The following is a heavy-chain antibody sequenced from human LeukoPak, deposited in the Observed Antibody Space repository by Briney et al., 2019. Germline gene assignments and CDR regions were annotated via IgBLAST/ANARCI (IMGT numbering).Heavy chain of an antibody. CDR3: TTVKYSGSRRVFDY. D-gene: IGHD1-26*01. Sequence: GGSLRLSCAASGFTFSNAWMSWVRQAPGKGLEWVGRIKSKTDGGTTDYAAPVKGRFTISRDDTKNTLYLQMNSLKTEDTAVYYCTTVKYSGSRRVFDYWGQGTLVTVSS. CDR1: GFTFSNAW. CDR2: IKSKTDGGTT. V-gene: IGHV3-15*01. J-gene: IGHJ4*02.